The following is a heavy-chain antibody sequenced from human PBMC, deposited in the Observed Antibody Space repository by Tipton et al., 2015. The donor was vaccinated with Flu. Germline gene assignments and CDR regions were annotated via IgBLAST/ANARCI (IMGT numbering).Heavy chain of an antibody. J-gene: IGHJ4*02. V-gene: IGHV4-38-2*02. CDR2: IYHTGST. CDR1: GDSISGSYY. Sequence: LRLSCTVSGDSISGSYYWGWIRQAPGKGLEWIGNIYHTGSTYHNPSLKSRVTMSVDTSRNHLSLRLRSVTAADTAVYYCARDLGSGDHWGQGTLVTVSS. CDR3: ARDLGSGDH. D-gene: IGHD2-15*01.